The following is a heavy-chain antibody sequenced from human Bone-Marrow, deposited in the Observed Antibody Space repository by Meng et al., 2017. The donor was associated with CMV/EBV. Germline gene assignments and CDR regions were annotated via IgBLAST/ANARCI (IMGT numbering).Heavy chain of an antibody. CDR1: GFTFSSYS. V-gene: IGHV3-21*01. J-gene: IGHJ4*02. D-gene: IGHD5-24*01. Sequence: GGSLRLSCAASGFTFSSYSMNWVRQAPGKGLEWVSSISSSSSYIYYADSVKGRFTISRDNAKNSLYLQMNSLRAEDTAVYYCAREGGMATIDYWGQGTLVTVAS. CDR2: ISSSSSYI. CDR3: AREGGMATIDY.